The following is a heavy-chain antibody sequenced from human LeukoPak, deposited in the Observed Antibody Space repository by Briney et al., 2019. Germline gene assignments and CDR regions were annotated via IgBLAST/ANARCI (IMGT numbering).Heavy chain of an antibody. CDR2: ISAYNGNT. CDR3: ARDVNSGSYSDNWFDP. V-gene: IGHV1-18*01. Sequence: ASVEVSCKASGYTFTSYGISWVRQAPGQGLEWMGWISAYNGNTNYAQKLQGRVTMTTDTSTSTAYMELRSLRSDDTAVYYCARDVNSGSYSDNWFDPWGQGTLVTVSS. J-gene: IGHJ5*02. CDR1: GYTFTSYG. D-gene: IGHD1-26*01.